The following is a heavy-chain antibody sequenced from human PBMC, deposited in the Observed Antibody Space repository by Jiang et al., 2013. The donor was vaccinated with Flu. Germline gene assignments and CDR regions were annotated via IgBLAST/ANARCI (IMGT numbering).Heavy chain of an antibody. CDR3: ARGPNDYVCVD. J-gene: IGHJ4*02. D-gene: IGHD3-16*01. CDR2: IYYSGTT. V-gene: IGHV4-59*01. Sequence: CTVSGGSISSYYWSWIRQPPGKGLEWIGYIYYSGTTNYNPSLKSRVTISVDTSKNQFSLKLSSVTAADTAVYYCARGPNDYVCVDWGQGTLVTVSS. CDR1: GGSISSYY.